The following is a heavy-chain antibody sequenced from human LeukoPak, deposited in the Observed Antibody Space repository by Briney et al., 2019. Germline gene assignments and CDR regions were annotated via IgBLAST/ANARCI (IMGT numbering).Heavy chain of an antibody. CDR2: IYYSGST. D-gene: IGHD6-13*01. J-gene: IGHJ5*02. Sequence: SETLSLTCTVSGGSISSYYWSWIRQPPGKGLEWIGYIYYSGSTNYNPSLESRVTISVDTSKNQFSLKLSSVTAADTAVYYCAGVSAAAAGTGWFDPWGQGTLVTVSS. CDR1: GGSISSYY. CDR3: AGVSAAAAGTGWFDP. V-gene: IGHV4-59*01.